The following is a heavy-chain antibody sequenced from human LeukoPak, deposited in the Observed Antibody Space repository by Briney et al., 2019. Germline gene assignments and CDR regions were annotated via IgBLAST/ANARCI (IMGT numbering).Heavy chain of an antibody. V-gene: IGHV3-23*01. J-gene: IGHJ3*01. Sequence: PGGSLRLSCAASGFTFSDSAMTWVRQAPGKGLEWVSLINFSGGNTYYADSVKGRFTISRDNSKDTLYLQMNSLRAEDTAIYYCVRDIELSTWGLGTMVTVSS. CDR2: INFSGGNT. D-gene: IGHD3-16*02. CDR3: VRDIELST. CDR1: GFTFSDSA.